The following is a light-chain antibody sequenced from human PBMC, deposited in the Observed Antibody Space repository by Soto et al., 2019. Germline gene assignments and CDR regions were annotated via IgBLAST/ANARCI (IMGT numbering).Light chain of an antibody. CDR2: GAS. CDR1: QSLDRNY. J-gene: IGKJ1*01. V-gene: IGKV3-20*01. CDR3: QQYNNWPPWT. Sequence: NVWAQYPGTLSFSPGERATLSCRAIQSLDRNYLAWYQQKPGQAPKIIMFGASGRATGIPDRFSGSGSGTEFTLTISSLQSEDFAVYYCQQYNNWPPWTFGQGTKVDIK.